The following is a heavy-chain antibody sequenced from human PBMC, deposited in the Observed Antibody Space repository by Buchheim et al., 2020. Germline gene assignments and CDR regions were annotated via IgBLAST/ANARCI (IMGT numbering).Heavy chain of an antibody. J-gene: IGHJ4*02. Sequence: EVQLLESGGGLAQPGGSLRLSCAASGFTFRNYAMSWVRQAPGKGLGWVSSISGGGGSTFYADSVKGRFPIFCSNSKNTLYLQMNSLRAEDTAVYYCAKDVRTIAPYYCDYWGQGTL. CDR1: GFTFRNYA. D-gene: IGHD1-14*01. V-gene: IGHV3-23*01. CDR2: ISGGGGST. CDR3: AKDVRTIAPYYCDY.